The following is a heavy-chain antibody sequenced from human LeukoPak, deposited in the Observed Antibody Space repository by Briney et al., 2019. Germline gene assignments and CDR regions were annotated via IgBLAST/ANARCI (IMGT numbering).Heavy chain of an antibody. CDR3: VRSGYSYGQYYFDY. J-gene: IGHJ4*02. V-gene: IGHV1-46*01. D-gene: IGHD5-18*01. Sequence: ASVKVSCKASAYTFTSYYMHCVRQAPGQGLEWVGIINPSGGSTSYAQKFQGRVTMTRDMSTSTVYMELSSLRSEDTAVYYCVRSGYSYGQYYFDYWGQGTLVTVSS. CDR1: AYTFTSYY. CDR2: INPSGGST.